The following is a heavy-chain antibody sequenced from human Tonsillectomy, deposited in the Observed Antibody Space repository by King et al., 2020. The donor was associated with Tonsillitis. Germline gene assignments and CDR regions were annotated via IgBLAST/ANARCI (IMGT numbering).Heavy chain of an antibody. CDR1: GFTFSSYA. V-gene: IGHV3-30-3*01. D-gene: IGHD6-19*01. CDR3: AREAPPGQWLP. J-gene: IGHJ5*02. Sequence: QLVQSGGGVVQPGRSLRLSCAASGFTFSSYAMHWVRQAPGKGVEWVAVLSYDGSSKYYADSVKGRFTISRDNSKNTLFLQMNSLRAEDTAVYYCAREAPPGQWLPWGQGTLVTVSS. CDR2: LSYDGSSK.